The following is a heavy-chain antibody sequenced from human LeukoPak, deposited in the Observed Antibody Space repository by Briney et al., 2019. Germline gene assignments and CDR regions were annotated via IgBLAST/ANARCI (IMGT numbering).Heavy chain of an antibody. Sequence: ASVKVPCKASGGTFSSYAISWVRQAPGQGLEWMGGIIPIFGTANYAQKFQGRVTITADESTSTAYMELSSLRSEDTAVYYCAIGSITMVRGVIPLNWFDPWGQGTLVTVSS. J-gene: IGHJ5*02. CDR3: AIGSITMVRGVIPLNWFDP. CDR2: IIPIFGTA. V-gene: IGHV1-69*13. CDR1: GGTFSSYA. D-gene: IGHD3-10*01.